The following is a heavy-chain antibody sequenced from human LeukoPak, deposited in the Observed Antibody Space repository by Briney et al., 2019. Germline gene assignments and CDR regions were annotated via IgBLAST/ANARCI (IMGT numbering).Heavy chain of an antibody. CDR3: ARPLSGRYVDY. J-gene: IGHJ4*02. V-gene: IGHV3-66*04. CDR2: IYSGGST. Sequence: QPGGSLRLSCAASGFTFSSYAMSWVRQAPGKGLEWVSVIYSGGSTYYADSVKGRFTISRDNSKNTLYLQMNSLRAEDTAVYYCARPLSGRYVDYWGQGTLVTVSS. CDR1: GFTFSSYA. D-gene: IGHD1-26*01.